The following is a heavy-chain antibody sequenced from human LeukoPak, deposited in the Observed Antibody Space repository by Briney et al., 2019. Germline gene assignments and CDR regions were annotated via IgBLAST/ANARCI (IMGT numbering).Heavy chain of an antibody. D-gene: IGHD1-7*01. CDR2: MNPNSGGT. CDR3: ARGNWNYNLPIDY. V-gene: IGHV1-2*02. Sequence: ASVKVSCKASGYTFTGYYMHWVRQAPGQGLEWMGWMNPNSGGTNYAQKFQGRVTMTRDTSISTAYMELSRLRSDDTAVYYCARGNWNYNLPIDYWGQGTLVTVSS. CDR1: GYTFTGYY. J-gene: IGHJ4*02.